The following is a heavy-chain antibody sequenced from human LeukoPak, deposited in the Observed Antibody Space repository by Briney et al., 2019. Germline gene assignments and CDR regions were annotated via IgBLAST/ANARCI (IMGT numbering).Heavy chain of an antibody. J-gene: IGHJ4*02. CDR2: INPNSGGT. V-gene: IGHV1-2*02. Sequence: GASVKVSCKASGYTFTGYYIHWVRQAPGQGLEWMGWINPNSGGTNYAQKFQGRVTMTRDTSINTAYMELSRLRSDDTAVYYCARDIGSGSYYWGQGTLVTVSS. D-gene: IGHD3-10*01. CDR1: GYTFTGYY. CDR3: ARDIGSGSYY.